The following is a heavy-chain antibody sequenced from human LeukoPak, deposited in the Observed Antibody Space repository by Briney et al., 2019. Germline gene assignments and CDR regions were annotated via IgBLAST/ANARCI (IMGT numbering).Heavy chain of an antibody. CDR2: ISGSGGST. D-gene: IGHD3-22*01. Sequence: GGSLRLSCAASGFTFSSYAMSWLRQARGKGLEWVSAISGSGGSTYYADSVKGRFTISRDNSKNTLYLQMNSLSAEDTAVYYCAKVAIVVVIHNGMDVWGQGTTVTVSS. CDR1: GFTFSSYA. V-gene: IGHV3-23*01. J-gene: IGHJ6*02. CDR3: AKVAIVVVIHNGMDV.